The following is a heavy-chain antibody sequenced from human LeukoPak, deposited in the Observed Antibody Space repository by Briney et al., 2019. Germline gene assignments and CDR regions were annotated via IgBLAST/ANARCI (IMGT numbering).Heavy chain of an antibody. CDR1: GLTFSDAW. D-gene: IGHD3-16*01. V-gene: IGHV3-15*01. CDR3: TKDLPFTAGGVIVH. CDR2: IRSKVDGGTA. J-gene: IGHJ5*02. Sequence: GGSLRLSCGVSGLTFSDAWLTWVRLGPGKGLEWVGLIRSKVDGGTADYATTVKGRFTISRDDSKNMLYLQMNGLKTEDTAIYYCTKDLPFTAGGVIVHWGQGALVTVSS.